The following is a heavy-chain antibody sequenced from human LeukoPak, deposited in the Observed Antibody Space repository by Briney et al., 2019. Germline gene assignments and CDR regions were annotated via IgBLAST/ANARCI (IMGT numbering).Heavy chain of an antibody. Sequence: SETLSLTCAVSGYSISSGYYWGWIRQPPGKGLEWIASIYHSGSTYYNPSLKSRVAISVDTSKTQFSLKLSSVTAADTAVYYCARDGGYSGSYYLDYWGQGTLVTVSS. CDR3: ARDGGYSGSYYLDY. J-gene: IGHJ4*02. V-gene: IGHV4-38-2*02. CDR2: IYHSGST. CDR1: GYSISSGYY. D-gene: IGHD1-26*01.